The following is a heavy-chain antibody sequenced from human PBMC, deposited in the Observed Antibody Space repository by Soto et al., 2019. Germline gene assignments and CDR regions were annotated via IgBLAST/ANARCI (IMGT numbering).Heavy chain of an antibody. CDR3: ARGPSGDKVDY. J-gene: IGHJ4*02. CDR2: IYNSGST. Sequence: QVQLQESGPGLVEPSQTLSLTCTVSGGSISSGDYYWSWIRQPPGEGLEWIGHIYNSGSTYTNPSPRRQVTISVDTSKNHFSLQLSSVTAADTAVYYCARGPSGDKVDYWGQGTLVTVSS. CDR1: GGSISSGDYY. D-gene: IGHD1-26*01. V-gene: IGHV4-30-4*01.